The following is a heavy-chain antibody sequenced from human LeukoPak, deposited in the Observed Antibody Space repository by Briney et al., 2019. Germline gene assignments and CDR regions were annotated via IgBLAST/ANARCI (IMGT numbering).Heavy chain of an antibody. J-gene: IGHJ3*02. CDR3: TLPLRDVFDI. CDR2: IIYSAGST. CDR1: GLTFSNFA. Sequence: GGSLRLSCAASGLTFSNFAMSWVRQAPGKGLEWVSIIYSAGSTNYADSVKGRFTISRDNSKNTLYLQMSSLRAEDTAVYYCTLPLRDVFDIWGQGTMVTVSS. V-gene: IGHV3-23*03.